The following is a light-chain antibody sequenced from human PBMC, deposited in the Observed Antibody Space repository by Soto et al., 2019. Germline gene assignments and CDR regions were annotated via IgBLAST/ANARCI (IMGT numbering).Light chain of an antibody. Sequence: IQITQSPSSRAESVPGRVTISWQASQKHKNYLNWAQQKQGTDPKLLIYDASDLETGVPSGFSGSGCGTDFNFTINSLQHEDIATYYCHQYDNLKITFGGGTKVDIK. CDR3: HQYDNLKIT. V-gene: IGKV1-33*01. J-gene: IGKJ4*01. CDR2: DAS. CDR1: QKHKNY.